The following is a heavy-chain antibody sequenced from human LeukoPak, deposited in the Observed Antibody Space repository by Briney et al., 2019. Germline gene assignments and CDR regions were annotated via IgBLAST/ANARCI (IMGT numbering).Heavy chain of an antibody. J-gene: IGHJ5*02. CDR3: ARSFVNYGDPHWFDP. CDR2: IYYSGST. Sequence: SETLSLTCTVSGGSISSYHWSWIRQPPGKGLEWIGYIYYSGSTNYNPSLKSRVTISLDTSKKQFSLKLSSVTTAVNAVYYCARSFVNYGDPHWFDPWGQGTLVTVSS. D-gene: IGHD4-17*01. V-gene: IGHV4-59*01. CDR1: GGSISSYH.